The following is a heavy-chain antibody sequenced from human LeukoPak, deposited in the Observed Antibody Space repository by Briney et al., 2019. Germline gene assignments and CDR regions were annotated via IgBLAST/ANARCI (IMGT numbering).Heavy chain of an antibody. CDR3: ARGGKYYDYVWGSYIFDY. V-gene: IGHV4-59*01. J-gene: IGHJ4*02. CDR2: ICYSGST. D-gene: IGHD3-16*01. CDR1: GDPMSRYY. Sequence: SETLSLTCTVSGDPMSRYYWSWIRQPPGKGLEWIGYICYSGSTNYNPSLKSRVTMSVDTSKNKFSLNLSSVTAADTAVYYCARGGKYYDYVWGSYIFDYWGQGTLVTVSS.